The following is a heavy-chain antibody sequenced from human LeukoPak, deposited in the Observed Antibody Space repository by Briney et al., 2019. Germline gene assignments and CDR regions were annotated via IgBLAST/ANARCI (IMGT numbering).Heavy chain of an antibody. J-gene: IGHJ5*02. V-gene: IGHV4-38-2*02. CDR1: DYSISSGYF. CDR3: ARDLGLTISDNWFDP. D-gene: IGHD3-3*01. Sequence: SETLSLTCTVSDYSISSGYFWTWIRQPPGTGLEWIGSIFHTGSSYYNPSLKSPVAISVDTSKNRFSLELSSVTAADTAVCYCARDLGLTISDNWFDPWGQGTLVTVSS. CDR2: IFHTGSS.